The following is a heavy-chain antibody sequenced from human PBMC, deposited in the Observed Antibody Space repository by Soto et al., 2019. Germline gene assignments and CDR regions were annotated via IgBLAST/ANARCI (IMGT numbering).Heavy chain of an antibody. Sequence: ASVKVSCKASGYTFTGDYMHWVRQAPGQGLERMGWINPDSGDTNYAQKFRDRVTMTRDTSISTAYMELSRLRSDDTAVYYCAREYTSASAWFDPWGQGTQVTVSS. V-gene: IGHV1-2*02. J-gene: IGHJ5*02. CDR3: AREYTSASAWFDP. D-gene: IGHD6-6*01. CDR1: GYTFTGDY. CDR2: INPDSGDT.